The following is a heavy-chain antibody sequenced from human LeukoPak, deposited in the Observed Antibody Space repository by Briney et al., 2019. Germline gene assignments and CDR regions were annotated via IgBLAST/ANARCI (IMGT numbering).Heavy chain of an antibody. J-gene: IGHJ4*02. D-gene: IGHD6-19*01. Sequence: GGSLRLPCAASGFTFSSYWMHWVRQAPGKGLMWVSRINSDGSTTSYADSVKGRFTISRDNAKNTLYLQTNSLRAEDTAVYYCARGRTSGIIEYWGQGTLVTVSS. CDR1: GFTFSSYW. CDR2: INSDGSTT. CDR3: ARGRTSGIIEY. V-gene: IGHV3-74*01.